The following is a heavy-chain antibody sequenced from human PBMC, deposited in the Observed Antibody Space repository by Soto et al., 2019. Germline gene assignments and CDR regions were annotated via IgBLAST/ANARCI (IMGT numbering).Heavy chain of an antibody. CDR2: INPNSGGT. V-gene: IGHV1-2*04. J-gene: IGHJ6*02. Sequence: GASGKVSCKGSGYTFTGYYMHWVRQAPGPGLEWMGWINPNSGGTNYAQKFQGWVTMTRDTSISTAYMELSRLRSDDTAVYYCARDQRWEVTPYYYYYGMDVWGQGTTVTVSS. CDR1: GYTFTGYY. D-gene: IGHD1-26*01. CDR3: ARDQRWEVTPYYYYYGMDV.